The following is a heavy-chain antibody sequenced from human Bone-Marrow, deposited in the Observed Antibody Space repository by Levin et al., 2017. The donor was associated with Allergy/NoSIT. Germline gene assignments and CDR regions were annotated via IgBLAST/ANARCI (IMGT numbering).Heavy chain of an antibody. CDR2: IYYTKTT. CDR1: GYSITTYY. Sequence: SETLSLTCAVSGYSITTYYWSFIRQPPGKGLEWIGYIYYTKTTRYNPSLKGRVTMSVDASKNQFSLKVTSVTAADTAVYYCATSSSGNYYAMDVWGQGTTVTVSS. J-gene: IGHJ6*02. D-gene: IGHD3-10*01. V-gene: IGHV4-59*12. CDR3: ATSSSGNYYAMDV.